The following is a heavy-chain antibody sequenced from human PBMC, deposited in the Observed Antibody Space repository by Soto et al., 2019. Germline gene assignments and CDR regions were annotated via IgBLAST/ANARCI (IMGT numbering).Heavy chain of an antibody. CDR2: IDNSAIST. CDR3: ANYYDSSGSAPGGMDV. J-gene: IGHJ6*02. Sequence: GGSLRLSCAASGFTYAMSWVRQAPGKGLEWVSAIDNSAISTFYTDSVKGRFTISRDNSKNTVYLQMSSLTAEDTAQYYCANYYDSSGSAPGGMDVWGQGTTVTVSS. CDR1: GFTYA. D-gene: IGHD3-22*01. V-gene: IGHV3-23*05.